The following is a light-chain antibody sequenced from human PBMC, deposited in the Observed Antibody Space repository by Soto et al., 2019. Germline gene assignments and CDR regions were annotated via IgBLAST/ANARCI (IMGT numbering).Light chain of an antibody. J-gene: IGKJ4*01. Sequence: EIVLTQSPGTLSLSPGERATLSCRASQSVSSSYLAWYQQKPGQAPRLLIYGASTRATGTPARFSGSGSGTDFTLTVNSLQSEDIAVYYCQQYHNWPVTFGGGTKVDIK. V-gene: IGKV3-20*01. CDR1: QSVSSSY. CDR3: QQYHNWPVT. CDR2: GAS.